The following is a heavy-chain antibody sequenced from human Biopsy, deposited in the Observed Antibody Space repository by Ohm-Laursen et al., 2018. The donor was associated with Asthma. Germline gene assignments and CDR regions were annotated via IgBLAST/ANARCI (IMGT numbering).Heavy chain of an antibody. CDR3: ARQKLVAAEGPFDM. CDR2: IYKSGQV. Sequence: SDTLSLTCTVSGGSISSNFYYWGWIRQPPGKGLEWIGNIYKSGQVYYNLSLKSRVTISVDTSKNQFSLQLRSVTAADTAVYCARQKLVAAEGPFDMWGQGTMVIVSS. V-gene: IGHV4-39*01. J-gene: IGHJ3*02. D-gene: IGHD1-26*01. CDR1: GGSISSNFYY.